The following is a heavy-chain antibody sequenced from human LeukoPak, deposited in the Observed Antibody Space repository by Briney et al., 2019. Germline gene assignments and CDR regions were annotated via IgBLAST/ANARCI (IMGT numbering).Heavy chain of an antibody. J-gene: IGHJ4*02. CDR2: ISSNGGST. CDR1: GFTFSSYA. Sequence: GGSLRLSCAASGFTFSSYAMHWVRQAPGKGLEYVSAISSNGGSTYYANSVEGRFTISRDNSKNTLYLQMGSLRAEDMAVYYCASCSGGSCYSFDYWGQGTLVTVSS. D-gene: IGHD2-15*01. V-gene: IGHV3-64*01. CDR3: ASCSGGSCYSFDY.